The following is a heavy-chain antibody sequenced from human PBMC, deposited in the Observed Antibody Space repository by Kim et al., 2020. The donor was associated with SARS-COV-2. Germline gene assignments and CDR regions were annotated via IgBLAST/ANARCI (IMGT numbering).Heavy chain of an antibody. CDR2: ISWNSGSI. CDR1: GFTFDDYA. D-gene: IGHD3-10*01. Sequence: GGSLRLSCAASGFTFDDYAMHWVRQAPGKGLEWVSGISWNSGSIGYADSVKGRFTISRDNAKNSLYLQMNSLRAEDTALYYCAKDISLFWFGEGDYYGMDVWGQGTTVTVSS. J-gene: IGHJ6*02. CDR3: AKDISLFWFGEGDYYGMDV. V-gene: IGHV3-9*01.